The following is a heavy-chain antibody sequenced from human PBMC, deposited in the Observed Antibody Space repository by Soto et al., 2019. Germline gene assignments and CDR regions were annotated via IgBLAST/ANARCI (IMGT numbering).Heavy chain of an antibody. J-gene: IGHJ6*02. CDR2: ISAYNGNT. V-gene: IGHV1-18*01. CDR1: GYTFTSYA. D-gene: IGHD3-22*01. Sequence: ASVKVSCKASGYTFTSYAIGWVRQAPGQGLEWMGWISAYNGNTNYAQKLQGRVTMTTDTSTSTAYMELRSLRSDDTAVYYCAEHSSGVQGYYSGMDLWGQGSTVTLSS. CDR3: AEHSSGVQGYYSGMDL.